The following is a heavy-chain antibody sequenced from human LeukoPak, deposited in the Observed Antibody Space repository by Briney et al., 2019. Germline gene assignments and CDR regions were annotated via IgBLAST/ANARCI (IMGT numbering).Heavy chain of an antibody. CDR1: GGSFSGYY. CDR2: INHSGST. Sequence: PSETLSLTCAVYGGSFSGYYWSSIRQPPGKGREWMGEINHSGSTNYNPSLKSRVTISVDTSKNQFSLKLSSVTAADTAVYYCARAEIKLYNQRRYYFDYWGQGTLVTVSS. CDR3: ARAEIKLYNQRRYYFDY. J-gene: IGHJ4*02. V-gene: IGHV4-34*01. D-gene: IGHD3-16*02.